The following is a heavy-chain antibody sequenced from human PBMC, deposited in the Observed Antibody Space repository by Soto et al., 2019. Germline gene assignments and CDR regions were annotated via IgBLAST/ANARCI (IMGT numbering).Heavy chain of an antibody. CDR2: ISSSSSYI. J-gene: IGHJ4*02. V-gene: IGHV3-21*01. CDR1: GFTFSSYS. Sequence: GGSLRLSCAASGFTFSSYSMNWVRQAPGKGLEWVSSISSSSSYIYYADSVKGRFTISRDNAKNSLYLQMNSLRAEDTAVYYCARDMEQQLPHSFDYWGQGTLVTVSS. D-gene: IGHD6-13*01. CDR3: ARDMEQQLPHSFDY.